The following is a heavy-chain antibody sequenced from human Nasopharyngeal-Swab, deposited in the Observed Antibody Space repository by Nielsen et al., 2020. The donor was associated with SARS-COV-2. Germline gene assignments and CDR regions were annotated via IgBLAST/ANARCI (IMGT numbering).Heavy chain of an antibody. Sequence: VRQAPGKGLEWVSAISSSGSSTYYADSVKGRFTISRDNSKNTLYLQMNSLRAEDTAVYYCATPYYYDSSGYDDYWGQGTLVTVSS. CDR2: ISSSGSST. CDR3: ATPYYYDSSGYDDY. D-gene: IGHD3-22*01. J-gene: IGHJ4*02. V-gene: IGHV3-23*01.